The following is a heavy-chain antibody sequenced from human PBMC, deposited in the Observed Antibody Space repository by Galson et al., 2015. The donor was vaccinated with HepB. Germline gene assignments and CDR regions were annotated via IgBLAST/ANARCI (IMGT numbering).Heavy chain of an antibody. CDR1: GYTFTSYG. CDR3: ARDEGIAVPGTEDF. J-gene: IGHJ4*01. CDR2: ISGYNGNT. D-gene: IGHD6-19*01. Sequence: SVKVSCKASGYTFTSYGISWVRHAPGQGLEWMGWISGYNGNTNYAQKFQGRATLTTDKSTSPVYMELRSLKSDDTAVYYCARDEGIAVPGTEDFWGQGTLVTVSS. V-gene: IGHV1-18*04.